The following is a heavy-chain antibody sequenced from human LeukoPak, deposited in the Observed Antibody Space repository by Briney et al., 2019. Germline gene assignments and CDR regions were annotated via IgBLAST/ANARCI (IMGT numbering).Heavy chain of an antibody. V-gene: IGHV3-23*01. Sequence: PGGSLRLSCAASGFTFSSYAMSWVRQAPGKGLEWVSAISGSGGSTYYADSVKGRFTISRDNSKNTLYLQMNSLRAEDTAVYYCAKDRGYCSGGSCHNWFDPWGQGTLVTVSS. CDR3: AKDRGYCSGGSCHNWFDP. CDR1: GFTFSSYA. D-gene: IGHD2-15*01. CDR2: ISGSGGST. J-gene: IGHJ5*02.